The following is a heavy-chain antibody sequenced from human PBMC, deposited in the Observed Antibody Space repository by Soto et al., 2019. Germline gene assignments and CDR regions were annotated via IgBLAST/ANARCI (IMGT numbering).Heavy chain of an antibody. J-gene: IGHJ5*02. CDR3: AVQAIVGATSWFDP. CDR2: IYYSGST. V-gene: IGHV4-59*01. D-gene: IGHD1-26*01. CDR1: GGSISSYY. Sequence: QVQLQESGPGLVKPSETLSLTCTVSGGSISSYYWSWIRQPPGKGLEWIGYIYYSGSTNYNPSLKSRVTISVDTSKNQFSLKLSSVTAADTAVYYCAVQAIVGATSWFDPWGQGTLVTVSS.